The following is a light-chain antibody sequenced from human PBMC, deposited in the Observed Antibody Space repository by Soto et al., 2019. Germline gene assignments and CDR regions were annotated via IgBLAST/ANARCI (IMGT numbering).Light chain of an antibody. CDR2: EGS. Sequence: QSVLTQRGSVSGSPRQSTTISCTGTSRDVGSYKFVSWYQQYPGKAPKLMIYEGSKRPSGVSDRFSGSKSGNTASLTISGLQAEDEADYFCCSYAGGSNVFGAGTKVTVL. CDR1: SRDVGSYKF. CDR3: CSYAGGSNV. V-gene: IGLV2-23*03. J-gene: IGLJ1*01.